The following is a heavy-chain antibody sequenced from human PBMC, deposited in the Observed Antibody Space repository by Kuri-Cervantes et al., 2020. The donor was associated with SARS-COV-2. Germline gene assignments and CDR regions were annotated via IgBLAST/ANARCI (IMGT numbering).Heavy chain of an antibody. CDR3: SRTSNFHHDSGAYV. V-gene: IGHV3-33*01. Sequence: GGSLRLSCAASGFTFSSYGMRWVRQAPGKGLEWVAFIWYDGSNKYYADSVKGRFTISRDNFKNTVYLQMNSLRAEDTAVFYCSRTSNFHHDSGAYVWGQGTTVTVSS. CDR2: IWYDGSNK. CDR1: GFTFSSYG. J-gene: IGHJ6*02. D-gene: IGHD3-22*01.